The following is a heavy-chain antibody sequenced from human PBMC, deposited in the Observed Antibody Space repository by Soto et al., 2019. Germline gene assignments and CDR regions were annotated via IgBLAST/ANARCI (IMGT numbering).Heavy chain of an antibody. D-gene: IGHD5-12*01. CDR2: IIPIFGTA. J-gene: IGHJ5*02. CDR3: ARVDIVATKVRYRVRYNWFDP. Sequence: QVQLVQSGAEVKKPGSSVKVSCKASGGTFSSYAISWVRQAPGQGLEWMGGIIPIFGTANYAQKFQGRVTITADESTSTAYMELSSLRSEDTAVYYCARVDIVATKVRYRVRYNWFDPWGQGTLVTVSS. CDR1: GGTFSSYA. V-gene: IGHV1-69*12.